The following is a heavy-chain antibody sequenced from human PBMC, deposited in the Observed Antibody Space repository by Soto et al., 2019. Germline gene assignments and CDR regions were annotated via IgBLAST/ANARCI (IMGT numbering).Heavy chain of an antibody. D-gene: IGHD6-13*01. CDR3: ARDGGIAAAGTFDY. CDR1: GFTFSSYE. V-gene: IGHV3-48*03. Sequence: EVQLVESGGGLVQPGGSLRLSCAASGFTFSSYEMNWVRQAPGKGLEWVSYISSSGSTIYYADSVKGRFTISRDNAKNSLYLQMNSLRAEDTAVYYCARDGGIAAAGTFDYWGQGTLVTVSS. CDR2: ISSSGSTI. J-gene: IGHJ4*02.